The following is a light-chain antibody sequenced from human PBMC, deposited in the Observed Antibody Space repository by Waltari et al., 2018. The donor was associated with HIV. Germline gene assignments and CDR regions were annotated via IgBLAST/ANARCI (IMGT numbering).Light chain of an antibody. CDR3: QQYHTNPYT. V-gene: IGKV1-5*03. Sequence: DIQMTQSPSTLTASVGDRVTITCRASESISSCLAWYQQKPGKGPKLLIDKASSLESGVPSRVSGSASGTEFSLTISSLQPDDFATYYCQQYHTNPYTFGQGTKMEI. CDR2: KAS. CDR1: ESISSC. J-gene: IGKJ2*01.